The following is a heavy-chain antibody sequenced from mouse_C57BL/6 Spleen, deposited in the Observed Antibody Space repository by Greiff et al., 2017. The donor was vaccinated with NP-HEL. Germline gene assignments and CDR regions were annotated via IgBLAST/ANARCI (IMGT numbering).Heavy chain of an antibody. CDR3: ARNDYDGSYFDY. CDR2: IDPSDSET. D-gene: IGHD2-4*01. Sequence: QVQLQQPGAELVRPGSSVKLSCKASGYTFTSYWMHWVKQRPIQGLEWIGNIDPSDSETHYNQKFKDKATLTVDKSSSTAYMQLSSLTSEDSAVYYCARNDYDGSYFDYWGQGTTLTVSS. J-gene: IGHJ2*01. V-gene: IGHV1-52*01. CDR1: GYTFTSYW.